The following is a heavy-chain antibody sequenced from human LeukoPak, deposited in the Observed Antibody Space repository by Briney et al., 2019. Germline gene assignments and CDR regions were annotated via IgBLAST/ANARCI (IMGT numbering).Heavy chain of an antibody. D-gene: IGHD6-19*01. V-gene: IGHV4-4*02. Sequence: PSETLSLTCAVSGGSISSSNWWSWVRQPPGKGLEWIGEIYHSGSTNYNPSLKSRVTISVDKSKNQFSLKLSSVTAADTAVYYCARAPSSGWYYFDYWGQGTLVTVSS. CDR1: GGSISSSNW. CDR2: IYHSGST. CDR3: ARAPSSGWYYFDY. J-gene: IGHJ4*02.